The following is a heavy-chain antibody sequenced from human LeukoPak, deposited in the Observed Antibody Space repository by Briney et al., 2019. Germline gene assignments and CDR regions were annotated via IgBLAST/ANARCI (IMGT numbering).Heavy chain of an antibody. CDR3: ARVRWGYDSSVYFQH. J-gene: IGHJ1*01. Sequence: PSETLSLTCAVYGGSFSGYYWSWIRQPPGKGLEWIGEINHSGSTNYNPSLKSRVTISVDTSKNQFPLKLSSVTAADTAVYYCARVRWGYDSSVYFQHWGQGTLVTVSS. D-gene: IGHD3-22*01. V-gene: IGHV4-34*01. CDR2: INHSGST. CDR1: GGSFSGYY.